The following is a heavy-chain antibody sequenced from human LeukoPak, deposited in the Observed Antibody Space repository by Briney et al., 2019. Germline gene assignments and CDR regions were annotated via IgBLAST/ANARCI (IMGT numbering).Heavy chain of an antibody. CDR2: IYHSGST. CDR3: ARDPLCGGDCRGWYFDL. V-gene: IGHV4-38-2*02. D-gene: IGHD2-21*02. J-gene: IGHJ2*01. Sequence: PSETLSLTCTVSGYSISSGYYWGWIRQPPGKGLEWIGSIYHSGSTYYNPSLKSRVTISVDTSKNQFSLKLSSVTAADTAVYYCARDPLCGGDCRGWYFDLWGRGTLVTVSS. CDR1: GYSISSGYY.